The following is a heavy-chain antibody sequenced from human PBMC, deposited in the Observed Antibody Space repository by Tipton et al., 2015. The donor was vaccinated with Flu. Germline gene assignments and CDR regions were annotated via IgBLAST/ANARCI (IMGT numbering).Heavy chain of an antibody. D-gene: IGHD3-22*01. CDR2: ISYDGSNK. V-gene: IGHV3-30-3*01. CDR3: ARDSGITMIVVVITGTFDY. CDR1: GFTFSSYA. Sequence: SLRLSCAASGFTFSSYAMHWVRQAPGKGLEWVAVISYDGSNKYYADSVKGRFTISRDNSKNTLYLQMNSLRAEDTAVYYCARDSGITMIVVVITGTFDYWGQGTLVTVSS. J-gene: IGHJ4*02.